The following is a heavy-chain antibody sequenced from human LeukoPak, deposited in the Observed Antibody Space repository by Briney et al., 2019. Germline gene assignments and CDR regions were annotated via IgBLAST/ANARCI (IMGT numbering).Heavy chain of an antibody. Sequence: ASVKVPCKTSGYTFTAHYMHWVRQAPGQGLEWMGWINPNSGGTKYAQNFQGRVTMTRDTSIRTFYMELSRLRSDDTAVYYCARDYYDNSGFGAFDIWGQGTMVTVSS. D-gene: IGHD3-22*01. CDR3: ARDYYDNSGFGAFDI. CDR2: INPNSGGT. J-gene: IGHJ3*02. CDR1: GYTFTAHY. V-gene: IGHV1-2*02.